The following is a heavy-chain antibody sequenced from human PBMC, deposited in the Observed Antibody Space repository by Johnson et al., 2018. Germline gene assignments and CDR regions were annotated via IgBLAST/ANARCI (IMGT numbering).Heavy chain of an antibody. J-gene: IGHJ3*01. V-gene: IGHV4-59*11. D-gene: IGHD1-26*01. CDR1: RGSLSSHY. Sequence: QVQLQESGPGLVKXSETLSLXCTVSRGSLSSHYWSWIRQPPGMGLEWIGYIFHSGTTNYNPSLPSRVTISVDTSKNQFSLRLRSVTAADTAVYYCARRRWDSYDAFDVWGQGTMVTVSS. CDR3: ARRRWDSYDAFDV. CDR2: IFHSGTT.